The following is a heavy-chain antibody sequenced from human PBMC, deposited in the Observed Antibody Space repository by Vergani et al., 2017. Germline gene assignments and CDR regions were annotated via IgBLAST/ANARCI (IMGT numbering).Heavy chain of an antibody. CDR3: ARGNSSSWYRVVGYYYYGMDV. CDR1: GFTFSSYG. CDR2: IWYDGSNK. V-gene: IGHV3-33*01. J-gene: IGHJ6*02. Sequence: QVQLVESGGGVVQPGRSLRLSCAASGFTFSSYGMHWVRQAPGKGLEWVAVIWYDGSNKYYADSVKGRFTISRDNSKNTLYLQMNSLRAEDTAVYYCARGNSSSWYRVVGYYYYGMDVWGQGTTVTVSS. D-gene: IGHD6-13*01.